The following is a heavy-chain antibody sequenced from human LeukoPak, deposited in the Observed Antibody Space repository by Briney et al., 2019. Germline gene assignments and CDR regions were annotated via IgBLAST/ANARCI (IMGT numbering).Heavy chain of an antibody. CDR2: IYYSGST. CDR1: GGSISSGSYY. D-gene: IGHD2-2*01. CDR3: ARLYCSSTSCGSIDY. Sequence: SQTLSLTCTVSGGSISSGSYYWGWIRQPPGKGLEWIGSIYYSGSTYYNPSLKSRVTISVDTSKNQFSLKLSSVTAADTAVYYCARLYCSSTSCGSIDYWGQGTLVTVSS. J-gene: IGHJ4*02. V-gene: IGHV4-39*01.